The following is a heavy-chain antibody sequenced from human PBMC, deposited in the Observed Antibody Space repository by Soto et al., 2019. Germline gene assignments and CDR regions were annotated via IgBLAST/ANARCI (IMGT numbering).Heavy chain of an antibody. CDR1: GGSFSDYY. Sequence: QVQLQQWGAGLLKPSETLSLTCAVHGGSFSDYYWSWIRQSPVKGLEWIAEINHNGITNSNPSLKSRVTISREASKSQFSLEVKSVTAADTAVYYCATHYGSGGFFFWGQGALVTVSS. CDR3: ATHYGSGGFFF. V-gene: IGHV4-34*02. D-gene: IGHD3-10*01. CDR2: INHNGIT. J-gene: IGHJ4*02.